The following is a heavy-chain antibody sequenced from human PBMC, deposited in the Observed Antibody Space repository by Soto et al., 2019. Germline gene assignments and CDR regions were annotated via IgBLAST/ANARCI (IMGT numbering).Heavy chain of an antibody. Sequence: GGSLRLSCAASGFTVSSNYMSWVRQAPGKGLEWVSVIYSGGSTYYADSVKGRFTISRDNSKNTLYLQMNSLRAEDTAVYYCARGVVPAAMGHYYYYMDVWGKGTTVTVSS. CDR3: ARGVVPAAMGHYYYYMDV. J-gene: IGHJ6*03. CDR1: GFTVSSNY. D-gene: IGHD2-2*01. CDR2: IYSGGST. V-gene: IGHV3-66*01.